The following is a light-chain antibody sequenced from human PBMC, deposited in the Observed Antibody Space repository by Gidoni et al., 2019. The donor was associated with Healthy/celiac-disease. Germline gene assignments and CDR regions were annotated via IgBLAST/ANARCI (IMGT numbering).Light chain of an antibody. J-gene: IGKJ3*01. CDR3: QQSYSTPPFT. Sequence: DIQMTQSPSSLSASVGDRVTITCRASQSISSYLNWYQQKPGKAPKLLIYAASSLKSGVPSRFSGSGSGTDFTITISSLQPEDFATYYCQQSYSTPPFTFGPGTKVDIK. CDR2: AAS. CDR1: QSISSY. V-gene: IGKV1-39*01.